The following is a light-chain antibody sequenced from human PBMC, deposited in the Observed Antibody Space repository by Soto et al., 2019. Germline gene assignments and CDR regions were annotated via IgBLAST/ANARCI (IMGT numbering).Light chain of an antibody. Sequence: QSVLTQPASVSGSPGQSITISCTGTGSDVGGYDYVSWYQHHPGKAPKVMIYEVTNRPSGVSNRFSGSKSGNTASLTISGLLAEDEADYYCSSYTRSIPSLFGTATKVAVL. CDR1: GSDVGGYDY. J-gene: IGLJ1*01. V-gene: IGLV2-14*01. CDR2: EVT. CDR3: SSYTRSIPSL.